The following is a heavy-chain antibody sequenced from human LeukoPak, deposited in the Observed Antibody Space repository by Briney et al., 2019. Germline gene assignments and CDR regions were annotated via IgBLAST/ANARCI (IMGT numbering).Heavy chain of an antibody. CDR2: ISYDGSNK. CDR3: ARDNDGGTTVTTPYFDY. CDR1: GFTFSSYA. D-gene: IGHD4-17*01. J-gene: IGHJ4*02. V-gene: IGHV3-30-3*01. Sequence: GGSLRLSCAASGFTFSSYAMHWVRQAPGKGLEWVAVISYDGSNKYYADSVKGRFTISGDNSKNTLYLQMNSLRAEDTAVYYCARDNDGGTTVTTPYFDYWGQGTLVTVSS.